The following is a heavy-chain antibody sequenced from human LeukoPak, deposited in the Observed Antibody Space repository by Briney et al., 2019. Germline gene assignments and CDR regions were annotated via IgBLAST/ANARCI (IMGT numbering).Heavy chain of an antibody. CDR3: ARGSIVVATFFDY. CDR1: GGSFSGYY. D-gene: IGHD3-22*01. Sequence: LETLSLTCAVYGGSFSGYYWSWIRQPPGKGLEWIGEINHSGSTNYNPSLKSRVTISVDTSKNQFSLKLSSVTAADTAVYYCARGSIVVATFFDYWGQGTLVTVSS. V-gene: IGHV4-34*01. CDR2: INHSGST. J-gene: IGHJ4*02.